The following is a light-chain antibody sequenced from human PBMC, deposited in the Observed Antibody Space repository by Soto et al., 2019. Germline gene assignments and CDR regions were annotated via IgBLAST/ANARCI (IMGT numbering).Light chain of an antibody. J-gene: IGLJ2*01. Sequence: QTVVTQEPSFSVSPGGTVTLTCGLTSGSVSTTYYPSRYQQTPGQAPRTLIYSTNIRSSGVPDRFSGSILGNKAALTIAGAHADDESGYHFMVYMGGGLVVFGGGTKLTVL. CDR1: SGSVSTTYY. CDR2: STN. V-gene: IGLV8-61*01. CDR3: MVYMGGGLVV.